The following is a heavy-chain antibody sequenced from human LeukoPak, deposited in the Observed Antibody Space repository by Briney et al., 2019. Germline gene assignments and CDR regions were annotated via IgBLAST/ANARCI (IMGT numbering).Heavy chain of an antibody. Sequence: GGSLRLSCAASGFTFSCYGMHWVRQAPGKGLEWVAVIWYDGSNKYYADSVKGRFTISRDNSKNTLYLQMNSLRAEDTAVYYCARGWDYYDSSGIFDYWGQGTLVTVSS. J-gene: IGHJ4*02. V-gene: IGHV3-33*01. D-gene: IGHD3-22*01. CDR3: ARGWDYYDSSGIFDY. CDR1: GFTFSCYG. CDR2: IWYDGSNK.